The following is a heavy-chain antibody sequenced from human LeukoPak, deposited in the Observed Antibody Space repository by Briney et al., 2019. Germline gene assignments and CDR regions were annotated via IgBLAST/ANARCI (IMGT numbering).Heavy chain of an antibody. Sequence: SQTLSLTCTVSGGSISSGSYYWSWIRQPAGKGLEWIGRIYTSGSTNYNPSPKSRVTMSVDTSKNQFSLKLSSVTAADTAVYYCARDGYCSGGSCYSVYYYYYYMDVWGKGTTVTVSS. CDR3: ARDGYCSGGSCYSVYYYYYYMDV. CDR2: IYTSGST. V-gene: IGHV4-61*02. J-gene: IGHJ6*03. CDR1: GGSISSGSYY. D-gene: IGHD2-15*01.